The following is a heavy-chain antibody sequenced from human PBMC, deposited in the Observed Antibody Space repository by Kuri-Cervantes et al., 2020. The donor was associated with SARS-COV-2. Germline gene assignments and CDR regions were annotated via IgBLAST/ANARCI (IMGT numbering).Heavy chain of an antibody. D-gene: IGHD6-13*01. Sequence: GESLKISCAASGFIFSDYFLHWVRQAPGKGLEWVAVISYDASNKYYADSVKGRFTISRDNSKNTLYLQMNSLRAEDTAVYYCARDPSGQLGNYYYYYMDVWGKGTTVTVSS. CDR2: ISYDASNK. CDR3: ARDPSGQLGNYYYYYMDV. J-gene: IGHJ6*03. V-gene: IGHV3-30-3*01. CDR1: GFIFSDYF.